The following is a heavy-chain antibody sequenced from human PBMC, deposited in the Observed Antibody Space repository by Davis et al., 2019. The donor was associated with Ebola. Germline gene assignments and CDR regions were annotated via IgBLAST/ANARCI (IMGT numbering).Heavy chain of an antibody. CDR2: IFYDESTT. V-gene: IGHV3-74*01. J-gene: IGHJ4*02. CDR1: GFSFSAYW. CDR3: ARGLSRTYGFDY. D-gene: IGHD2-2*01. Sequence: HTGGSLRLSCGGSGFSFSAYWIHWVRQVPGKGLVWVSRIFYDESTTNYADSVKGRFTISRDNAKNTLFLQMNSLRVDDTAVYYCARGLSRTYGFDYWGQGTLVTVSS.